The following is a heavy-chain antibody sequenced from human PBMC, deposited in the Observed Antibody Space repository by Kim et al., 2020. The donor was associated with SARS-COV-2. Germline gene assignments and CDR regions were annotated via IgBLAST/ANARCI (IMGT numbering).Heavy chain of an antibody. CDR1: GGTFSSYA. J-gene: IGHJ4*02. D-gene: IGHD5-18*01. V-gene: IGHV1-69*13. Sequence: SVKVSCKASGGTFSSYAISWERQAPGQGLEWMGGIIPIFGTANYAQKFQGRVTITADESTSTAYMELSSLRSEDTAVYYCARERGSGYSYGYPLDYWGQGTLVTVSS. CDR3: ARERGSGYSYGYPLDY. CDR2: IIPIFGTA.